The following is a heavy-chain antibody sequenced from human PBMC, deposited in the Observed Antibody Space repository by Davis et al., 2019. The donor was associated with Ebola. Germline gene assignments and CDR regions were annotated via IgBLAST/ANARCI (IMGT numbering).Heavy chain of an antibody. Sequence: SETLSLTCTVSGGSTSSYYWSWIRQPPGKGLEWIGYVYYNGGTNYNPSLKSRVTISVDTSKNQFSLKLSSVTAADTAVYYCARLRITHFDYWGQGTLVTVSS. D-gene: IGHD3-10*01. CDR3: ARLRITHFDY. V-gene: IGHV4-59*08. CDR1: GGSTSSYY. J-gene: IGHJ4*02. CDR2: VYYNGGT.